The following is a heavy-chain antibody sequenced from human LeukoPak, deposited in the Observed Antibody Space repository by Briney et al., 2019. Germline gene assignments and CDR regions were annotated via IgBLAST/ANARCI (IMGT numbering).Heavy chain of an antibody. Sequence: PSETLSLTCTVSGGSISSSSTYSWGWIRQPPGKGLEWIGSIYYSGSTYYNPSLKSRVTISVDTSKNQFSLKLSSVTAADTAVYYCASRRDGYNGRTPIYWGQGTLVTVSS. D-gene: IGHD5-12*01. V-gene: IGHV4-39*07. CDR3: ASRRDGYNGRTPIY. CDR2: IYYSGST. CDR1: GGSISSSSTYS. J-gene: IGHJ4*02.